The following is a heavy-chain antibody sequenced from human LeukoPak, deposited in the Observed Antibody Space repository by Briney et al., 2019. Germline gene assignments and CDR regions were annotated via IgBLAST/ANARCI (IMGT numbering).Heavy chain of an antibody. D-gene: IGHD6-6*01. CDR3: ARSSYSSSSSV. J-gene: IGHJ3*01. CDR1: GFTFSSYS. V-gene: IGHV3-7*03. Sequence: PGGSLRLSCVASGFTFSSYSMNWVRQAPGKGLEWVASINSDGSEGYYADVVKGRFTISRDNAKNSLYLQINSLRAEDTAVYYCARSSYSSSSSVWGQGTMVTVSS. CDR2: INSDGSEG.